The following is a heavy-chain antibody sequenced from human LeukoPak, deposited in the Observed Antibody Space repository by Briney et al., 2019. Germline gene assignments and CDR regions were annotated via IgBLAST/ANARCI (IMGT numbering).Heavy chain of an antibody. Sequence: ASVKVSCKASGYTFTSYGISWVRQAPGQGPEWMGWISAYNGNTNYAQKLQGRVTMATDTSTSTAYMELRSLRSDDTAVYYCARMGYYYDSSGYYYIFDYWGQGTLVTVSS. J-gene: IGHJ4*02. CDR3: ARMGYYYDSSGYYYIFDY. D-gene: IGHD3-22*01. CDR1: GYTFTSYG. V-gene: IGHV1-18*01. CDR2: ISAYNGNT.